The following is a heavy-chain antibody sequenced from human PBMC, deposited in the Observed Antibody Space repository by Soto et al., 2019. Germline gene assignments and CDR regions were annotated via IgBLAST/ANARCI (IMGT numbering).Heavy chain of an antibody. CDR3: ARDRGITMVRGVEGWFDP. Sequence: EVQLVESGGGLVQPGGSLRLSCAASGFSFSSYVMSWVRQAPGKGLEWVSAISGSGGSTYYADSVKGRFTISRDNSKNTLYLQMNSLRAEDTAVYYCARDRGITMVRGVEGWFDPWGQGTLVTVSS. V-gene: IGHV3-23*04. D-gene: IGHD3-10*01. CDR2: ISGSGGST. J-gene: IGHJ5*02. CDR1: GFSFSSYV.